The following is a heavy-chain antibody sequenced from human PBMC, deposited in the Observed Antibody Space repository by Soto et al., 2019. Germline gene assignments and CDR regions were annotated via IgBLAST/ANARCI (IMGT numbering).Heavy chain of an antibody. CDR2: IKEDGSEK. Sequence: GGSLRLSCTVSGFTFSRYYMNWVRQAPGKGLEWVATIKEDGSEKFYVDSVKGRFTISRDNAKNSLFLQMNSLRVEDTALYYCAGQKDAFHIWGQGTMVTVSS. CDR3: AGQKDAFHI. CDR1: GFTFSRYY. V-gene: IGHV3-7*01. J-gene: IGHJ3*02.